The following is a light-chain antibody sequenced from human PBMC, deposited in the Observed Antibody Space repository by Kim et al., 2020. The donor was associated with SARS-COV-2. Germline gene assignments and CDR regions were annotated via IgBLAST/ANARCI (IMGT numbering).Light chain of an antibody. Sequence: DIVMTQSPLSLPVTPGEPASISCRSSQSLLHTSGYNSLDWYLQKPGQSPQLLIYLGSNRASGVPDRFSGSGSGTDFTLKISRVEAEDVGVYYCMQALQTPRTFGQGTKLEI. CDR3: MQALQTPRT. CDR2: LGS. V-gene: IGKV2-28*01. CDR1: QSLLHTSGYNS. J-gene: IGKJ2*01.